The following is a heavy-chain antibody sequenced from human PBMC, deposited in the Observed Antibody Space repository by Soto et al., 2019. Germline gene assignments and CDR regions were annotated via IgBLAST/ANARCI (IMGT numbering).Heavy chain of an antibody. D-gene: IGHD2-15*01. V-gene: IGHV3-66*01. CDR1: GFTVSSNY. CDR3: ARVRLDCSGGSCWRGGWFDP. Sequence: PGGSLRLSCAASGFTVSSNYMSWVRQAPGKGLEWVSVIYSGGSTYYADSVKGRFTISRDNSKNTLYLQMNSLRAEDTAVYYCARVRLDCSGGSCWRGGWFDPWGQGTLVTVSS. CDR2: IYSGGST. J-gene: IGHJ5*02.